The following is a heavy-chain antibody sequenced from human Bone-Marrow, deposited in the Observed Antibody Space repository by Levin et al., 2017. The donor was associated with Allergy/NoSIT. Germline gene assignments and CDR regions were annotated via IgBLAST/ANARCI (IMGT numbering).Heavy chain of an antibody. Sequence: PGESLKISCVASGFTFSTCWMSWVRQAPGKGLEWVANIKPDGSVQHYADSVKGRFTISRDNSKNSLYLQMNSLRVEDTAVYYCGGARSDHDDLWGQGNMVTVSS. CDR2: IKPDGSVQ. D-gene: IGHD3-16*01. J-gene: IGHJ5*02. CDR3: GGARSDHDDL. V-gene: IGHV3-7*03. CDR1: GFTFSTCW.